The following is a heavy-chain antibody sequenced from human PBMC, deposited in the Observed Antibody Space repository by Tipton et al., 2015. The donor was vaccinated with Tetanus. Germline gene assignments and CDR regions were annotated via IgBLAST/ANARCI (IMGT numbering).Heavy chain of an antibody. D-gene: IGHD2-15*01. V-gene: IGHV3-30*18. CDR1: GFRFSYSG. CDR3: AKEFQRARIRFFDS. Sequence: QLVQSGGGVVQPGRSLRLSCAASGFRFSYSGMHWVRQAPGKGLEWVAVIPLDGRNERYADSVKGRFIISRDNSKNTLYLQMNSLRPEDTAVYYCAKEFQRARIRFFDSWGQGSQVTASS. J-gene: IGHJ4*02. CDR2: IPLDGRNE.